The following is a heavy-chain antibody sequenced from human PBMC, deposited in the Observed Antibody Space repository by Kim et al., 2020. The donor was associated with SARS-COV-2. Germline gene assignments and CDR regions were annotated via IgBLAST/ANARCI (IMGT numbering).Heavy chain of an antibody. Sequence: VKGRLTITRDNSKNTVYLQMNSLRAEDTAVYYCTKGGQYGSGSYYLSSHWGQGTLVTVSP. D-gene: IGHD3-10*01. CDR3: TKGGQYGSGSYYLSSH. J-gene: IGHJ4*02. V-gene: IGHV3-23*01.